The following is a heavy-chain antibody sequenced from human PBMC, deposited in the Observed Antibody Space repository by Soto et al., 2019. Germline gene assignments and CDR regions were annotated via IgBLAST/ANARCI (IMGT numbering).Heavy chain of an antibody. D-gene: IGHD3-22*01. CDR1: GFTFSSYG. V-gene: IGHV3-33*01. Sequence: QAQLVESGGGVVQPGRSLRLSCAVSGFTFSSYGMHWVRQAPGKGLEWVAVIWYDGSNKYYADSVKGRFTISRDNSKNTLYLQMNSLRAEDTAVYYCASSPYSYYYDSSGYYPHWGQGTLVTVSS. CDR2: IWYDGSNK. CDR3: ASSPYSYYYDSSGYYPH. J-gene: IGHJ4*02.